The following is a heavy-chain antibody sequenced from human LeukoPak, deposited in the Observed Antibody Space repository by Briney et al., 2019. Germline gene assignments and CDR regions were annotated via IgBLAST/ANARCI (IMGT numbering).Heavy chain of an antibody. V-gene: IGHV3-7*01. CDR1: GFTFSNYW. CDR3: ARSIGAAGSY. Sequence: SGGSLRLSCAASGFTFSNYWMSWVRQAPGKRLEWVANIKQDGSEKYYVDSVKGRFTISRDNAQNSLYLHMNSLRAEDTAVYFCARSIGAAGSYWGQGTLVTVSS. J-gene: IGHJ4*02. CDR2: IKQDGSEK. D-gene: IGHD6-13*01.